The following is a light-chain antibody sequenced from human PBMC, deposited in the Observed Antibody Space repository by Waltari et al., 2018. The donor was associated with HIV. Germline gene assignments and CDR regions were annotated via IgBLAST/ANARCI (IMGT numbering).Light chain of an antibody. CDR2: WAS. J-gene: IGKJ4*01. CDR1: QRLFDSANNQNH. Sequence: DIVMAQSPESLAVSLGERAAINCKSSQRLFDSANNQNHLAWYQQTPGQPPKLLIHWASRRASGVPARVSGSGSGTEFTLTIASLQAGDVAVYYCQQYSGLPFTFGEGTKVEI. V-gene: IGKV4-1*01. CDR3: QQYSGLPFT.